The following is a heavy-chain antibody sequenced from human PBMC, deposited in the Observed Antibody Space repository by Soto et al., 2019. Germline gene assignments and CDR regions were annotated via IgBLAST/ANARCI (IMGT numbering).Heavy chain of an antibody. D-gene: IGHD5-18*01. CDR3: ARGKWIQLWLVARWFDP. Sequence: QVQLQQWGAGLLKPSETLSLTCAVYGGSFSGYYWSWIRQPPGKGLEWIGEINHSGSNNYNPSLKSRVTISVDTSKNQFSLKLSSVTAADTAVYYCARGKWIQLWLVARWFDPWGQGTLVTVSS. V-gene: IGHV4-34*01. CDR2: INHSGSN. CDR1: GGSFSGYY. J-gene: IGHJ5*02.